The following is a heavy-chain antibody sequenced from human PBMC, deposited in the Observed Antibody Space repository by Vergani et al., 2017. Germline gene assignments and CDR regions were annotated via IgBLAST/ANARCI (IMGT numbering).Heavy chain of an antibody. D-gene: IGHD4-17*01. Sequence: EVQLVESGGGLVQPGGSLRLSCAASGFTFSSYEMNWVRQAPGKGLEWVSYISSGSTIYYADSVKGRFTISRDNAKNSLYLQMNSLRAEDTAVYYCARGRDYGDYVDYFDYWGQGTLVTVSS. J-gene: IGHJ4*02. V-gene: IGHV3-48*03. CDR3: ARGRDYGDYVDYFDY. CDR1: GFTFSSYE. CDR2: ISSGSTI.